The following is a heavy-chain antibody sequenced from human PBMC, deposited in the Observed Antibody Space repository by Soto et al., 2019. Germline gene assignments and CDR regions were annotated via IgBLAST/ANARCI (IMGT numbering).Heavy chain of an antibody. CDR2: ISGSGFKK. CDR1: GFIFENFG. Sequence: GGSLRLSCAASGFIFENFGMSWVRQAPGKGLEWISSISGSGFKKYYADSVKGRFIISRDNSKSTVYLELNNLSAEDTAVYHCAKNQGVELVPLATVDWFDPWGQGSVVTVSS. J-gene: IGHJ5*02. CDR3: AKNQGVELVPLATVDWFDP. V-gene: IGHV3-23*01. D-gene: IGHD1-26*01.